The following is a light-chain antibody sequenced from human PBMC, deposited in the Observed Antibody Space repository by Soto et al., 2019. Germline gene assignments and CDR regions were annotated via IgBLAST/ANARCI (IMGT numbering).Light chain of an antibody. CDR2: GAS. V-gene: IGKV3-20*01. CDR1: QSVSSSC. CDR3: QQYGSSLIT. Sequence: EIVLTQSPGTLSLSPGERATLSCRASQSVSSSCLAWYQQKPGQAPRLLIYGASSRATGIPDRFSGSGSGTDFTLTTSRLEPEDFAVYYCQQYGSSLITFGPGTRLEIK. J-gene: IGKJ5*01.